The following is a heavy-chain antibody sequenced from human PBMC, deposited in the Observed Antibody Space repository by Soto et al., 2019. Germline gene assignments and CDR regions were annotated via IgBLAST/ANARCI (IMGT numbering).Heavy chain of an antibody. D-gene: IGHD6-13*01. CDR2: IYPGDSDT. V-gene: IGHV5-51*01. J-gene: IGHJ4*02. Sequence: GESLKISCKGSGYSFTSYWIGWVRQMTGKGLEWMGIIYPGDSDTRYSPSFQGQVTISADKSINTAYLQWSSLKASDTGMYYCARQSGYSTSWYYFDSWGQGTLVTVS. CDR1: GYSFTSYW. CDR3: ARQSGYSTSWYYFDS.